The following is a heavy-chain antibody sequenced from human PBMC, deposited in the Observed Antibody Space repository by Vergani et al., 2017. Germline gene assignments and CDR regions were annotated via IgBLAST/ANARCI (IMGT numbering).Heavy chain of an antibody. V-gene: IGHV1-69*01. D-gene: IGHD6-6*01. CDR2: GTPISNTP. CDR1: GETFHNIA. Sequence: QVQLEQSGAEVKRPGSSLNISCKASGETFHNIAIAWVRQAPGQGLEWMAGGTPISNTPTYSQKFQGRVRITADESTSTAYLELNSLRDDDAAVYYCATVHSTSSGGAIYYYYYLDVWGRGTTVTVSS. J-gene: IGHJ6*03. CDR3: ATVHSTSSGGAIYYYYYLDV.